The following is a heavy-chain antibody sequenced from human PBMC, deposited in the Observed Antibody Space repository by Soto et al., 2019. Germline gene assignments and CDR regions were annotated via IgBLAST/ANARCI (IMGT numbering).Heavy chain of an antibody. J-gene: IGHJ3*02. CDR3: AREEAGGPYSPHDFDI. D-gene: IGHD2-21*01. Sequence: SETLSLTCTVSGGSISSGDYYWSWIRQPPGKGLEWIGYIYYSGSTYYNPSLKSRVTISVDTSKNQFSLKLSSVTAADTAVYYCAREEAGGPYSPHDFDIWGQGTMVTVSS. CDR2: IYYSGST. CDR1: GGSISSGDYY. V-gene: IGHV4-30-4*01.